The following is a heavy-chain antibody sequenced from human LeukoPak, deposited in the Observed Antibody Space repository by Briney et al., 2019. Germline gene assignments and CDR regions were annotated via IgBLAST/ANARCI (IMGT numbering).Heavy chain of an antibody. CDR3: ARAYSGYSIDL. V-gene: IGHV1-46*01. CDR1: GYTFTSYY. CDR2: IYPSGGGT. D-gene: IGHD3-22*01. Sequence: ASVNVSCKASGYTFTSYYMHWVRQAPGHGLVWMGIIYPSGGGTSYAQKFQGRVTMTRDTSTSTLYMELSSLTSEDTAVYYCARAYSGYSIDLWGQGTLVTVSS. J-gene: IGHJ5*02.